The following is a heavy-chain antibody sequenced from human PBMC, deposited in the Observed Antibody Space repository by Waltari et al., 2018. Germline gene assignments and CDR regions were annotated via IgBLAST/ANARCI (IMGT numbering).Heavy chain of an antibody. D-gene: IGHD1-7*01. CDR3: ATLPIPLELWYFDL. V-gene: IGHV4-39*01. CDR2: LHYGGSS. Sequence: QLQLQESGPGLVNPSETLSLTCTVSGVSISTSSYDWGWIRQPPGKGLDWIGSLHYGGSSYFNPSLKSRVTISVDTSKNQFSLKLTSVTAADTAVYYCATLPIPLELWYFDLWGRGTLVTVSS. CDR1: GVSISTSSYD. J-gene: IGHJ2*01.